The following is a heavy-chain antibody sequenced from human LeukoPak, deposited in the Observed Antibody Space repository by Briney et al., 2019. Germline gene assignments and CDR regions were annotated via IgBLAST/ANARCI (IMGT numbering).Heavy chain of an antibody. D-gene: IGHD2-2*01. CDR1: GGSFSGYY. J-gene: IGHJ6*03. V-gene: IGHV4-34*01. Sequence: PSETLSLTCAVYGGSFSGYYWSWIRQPPGKGLEWIGEINHSGSTNYNPSLKSRVTISVVTSKNQFSLKLSSVTAADTAVYYCARGVVPAARPYYYYYYMDVWGKGTTVTVSS. CDR2: INHSGST. CDR3: ARGVVPAARPYYYYYYMDV.